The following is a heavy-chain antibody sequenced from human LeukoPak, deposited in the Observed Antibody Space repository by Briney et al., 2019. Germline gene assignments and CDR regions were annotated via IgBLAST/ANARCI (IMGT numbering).Heavy chain of an antibody. Sequence: PSETLSLTCTVSGGSISSGIYYWGWIRQPPGKGLEWIGSIYYSGNTYYNPSLKSRVTISVDTSKNQLSLMLNSVTAADTAVYYGARHVRQQLPPKAFDYWGQGTLVTVSS. V-gene: IGHV4-39*01. CDR2: IYYSGNT. J-gene: IGHJ4*02. CDR1: GGSISSGIYY. CDR3: ARHVRQQLPPKAFDY. D-gene: IGHD6-13*01.